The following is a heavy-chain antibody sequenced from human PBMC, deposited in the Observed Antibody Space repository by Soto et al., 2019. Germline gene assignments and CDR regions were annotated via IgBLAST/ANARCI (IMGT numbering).Heavy chain of an antibody. CDR3: AGGLEGDMATLYGMCV. Sequence: SETLSLTCTVSGGSISSYYWSWIRQPPGKGLEWIGYIYYSGSTNYNPSLKSRVTISVDTSKNQFSLKLSSVTAADTAVYYCAGGLEGDMATLYGMCVWGRGTTVGVS. J-gene: IGHJ6*02. V-gene: IGHV4-59*01. CDR1: GGSISSYY. D-gene: IGHD5-12*01. CDR2: IYYSGST.